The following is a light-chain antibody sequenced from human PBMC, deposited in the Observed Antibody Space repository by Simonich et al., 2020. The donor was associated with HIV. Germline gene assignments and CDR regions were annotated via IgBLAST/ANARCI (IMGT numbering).Light chain of an antibody. CDR1: QSVSTW. CDR3: QQYNSYWWT. V-gene: IGKV1-5*03. CDR2: KAS. Sequence: DIQMTQSPSTLSASLGDRVTITCRASQSVSTWVAWYQQKPGKAPKLLIYKASSLESGVPSRFSGSGSGTEFTLTISSLQPDDFATYYCQQYNSYWWTFGQGTKVEIK. J-gene: IGKJ1*01.